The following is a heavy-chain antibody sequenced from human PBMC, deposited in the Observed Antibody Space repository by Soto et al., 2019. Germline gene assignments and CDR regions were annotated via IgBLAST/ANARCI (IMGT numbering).Heavy chain of an antibody. Sequence: GGSLSLSCAASGFTFSSYSLNWVRKAPGKGLEWVSYISSSSTIYYADSVKGRFTISRGNAKNSLYLQMNSLRAEDTAVYYCARHPERIAQIGWFDPWGQGTLVTVS. D-gene: IGHD6-13*01. CDR1: GFTFSSYS. J-gene: IGHJ5*02. V-gene: IGHV3-48*01. CDR2: ISSSSTI. CDR3: ARHPERIAQIGWFDP.